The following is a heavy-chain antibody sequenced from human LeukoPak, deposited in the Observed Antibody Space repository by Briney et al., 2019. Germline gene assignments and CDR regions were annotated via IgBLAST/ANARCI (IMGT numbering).Heavy chain of an antibody. J-gene: IGHJ4*02. V-gene: IGHV3-23*01. D-gene: IGHD6-13*01. Sequence: GGSLRLSCASSGFTFNNYAMTWVRQASGKGLEWVSSITASGGSTYCADSMKGRFTISRDNSKNTLYLQMSSLRAEDTAVYYCARDYPASGIVTIFDYWGQGTLVTVSS. CDR3: ARDYPASGIVTIFDY. CDR1: GFTFNNYA. CDR2: ITASGGST.